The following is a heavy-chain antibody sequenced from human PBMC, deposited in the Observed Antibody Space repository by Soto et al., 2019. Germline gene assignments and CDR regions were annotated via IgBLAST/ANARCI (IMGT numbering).Heavy chain of an antibody. CDR3: ARDRDDYGSGNYYNRIDF. V-gene: IGHV1-69*01. Sequence: QVQLVQSGAEVKKPGSSVKVSCKASGGIFSTYAISWLRQSPGQGIEWMGGIIPIFGTPNYAQRFQGRVNIKADESTSTAYMELSRLRSEDTAVDYCARDRDDYGSGNYYNRIDFWGQVTLVTVSS. D-gene: IGHD3-10*01. CDR2: IIPIFGTP. CDR1: GGIFSTYA. J-gene: IGHJ4*02.